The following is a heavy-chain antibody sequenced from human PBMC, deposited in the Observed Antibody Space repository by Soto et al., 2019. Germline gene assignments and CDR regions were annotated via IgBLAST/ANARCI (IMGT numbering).Heavy chain of an antibody. CDR2: IYYSGST. CDR3: AGEAYYYDSSGYYSNLDY. J-gene: IGHJ4*02. Sequence: SETLSLTCTVSGGSISSCDYYWSWIRQPPGKGLEWIGYIYYSGSTYYNPSLKSRVTISVDTSKNQFSLKLSSVTAADTAVYYCAGEAYYYDSSGYYSNLDYWGQGTLVTVSS. V-gene: IGHV4-30-4*01. CDR1: GGSISSCDYY. D-gene: IGHD3-22*01.